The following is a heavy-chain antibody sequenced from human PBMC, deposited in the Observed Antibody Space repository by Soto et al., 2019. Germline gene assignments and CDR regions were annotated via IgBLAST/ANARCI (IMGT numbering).Heavy chain of an antibody. V-gene: IGHV1-69*01. CDR1: GGTFSTYS. Sequence: QVQLVQSGAEVKKPGSSVKVSCKASGGTFSTYSISWVRQAPGQGLEWMGGSIPIFGTAKYAQKFQGRVTITADESTSTTYMELSSLRSEDTAVDYCARGGQYPKVSCYDGMDVWGQGTTVTVSS. CDR2: SIPIFGTA. J-gene: IGHJ6*02. CDR3: ARGGQYPKVSCYDGMDV. D-gene: IGHD3-16*01.